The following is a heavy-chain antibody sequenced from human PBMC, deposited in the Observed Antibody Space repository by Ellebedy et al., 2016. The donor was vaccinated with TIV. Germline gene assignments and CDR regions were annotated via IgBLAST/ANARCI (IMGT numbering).Heavy chain of an antibody. CDR3: ARSRELLLPFDS. D-gene: IGHD1-26*01. CDR2: ISSSSSYI. V-gene: IGHV3-21*01. Sequence: GESLKISCAASGFTFDDYAMHWVRQAPGKGLEWVSSISSSSSYIYYADSVKGRFTISIDNAKNSLYLQMNSLRADDTAVYYCARSRELLLPFDSWGQGTLVTVSS. CDR1: GFTFDDYA. J-gene: IGHJ4*02.